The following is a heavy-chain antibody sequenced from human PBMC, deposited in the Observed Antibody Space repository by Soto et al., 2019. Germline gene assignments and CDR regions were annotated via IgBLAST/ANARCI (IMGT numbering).Heavy chain of an antibody. V-gene: IGHV6-1*01. D-gene: IGHD1-26*01. Sequence: SQTLSLTCAITGDSVSSNSAGWSWVRQSPSRGLEWLGRTYYRSKWYYEYAVSVRGRITINPDKSNNQYSLQLNSVTPEDAAVYFCARGEQYSGRIFDYWGQGTLVTVSS. CDR2: TYYRSKWYY. CDR1: GDSVSSNSAG. CDR3: ARGEQYSGRIFDY. J-gene: IGHJ4*01.